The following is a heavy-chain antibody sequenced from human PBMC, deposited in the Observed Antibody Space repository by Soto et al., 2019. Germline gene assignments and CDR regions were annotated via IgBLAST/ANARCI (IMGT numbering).Heavy chain of an antibody. D-gene: IGHD1-26*01. J-gene: IGHJ4*02. CDR3: ARRNRSTGPSFDY. V-gene: IGHV4-59*08. CDR1: GGSISSYY. CDR2: IYHSGST. Sequence: SETLSLTCTVSGGSISSYYWSWIRQPPGKGLEWIGYIYHSGSTYYNPSLKSRVTISVDRSKNQFSLKLSSVTAADTAVYYCARRNRSTGPSFDYWGQGTLVTAPQ.